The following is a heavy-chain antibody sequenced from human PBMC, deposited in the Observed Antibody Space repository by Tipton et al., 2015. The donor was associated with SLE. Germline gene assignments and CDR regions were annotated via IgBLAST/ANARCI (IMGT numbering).Heavy chain of an antibody. J-gene: IGHJ3*02. CDR1: DGSFSAYS. Sequence: TLSLTCAVYDGSFSAYSWTWIRQPPGKRLEWIGEINRGGVTNYNPSLKSRVTISIDTSKNQFSLRLTSLTAADTAVYYCARVVYSFSDAFDIWGQGTLVTVSS. CDR2: INRGGVT. D-gene: IGHD6-13*01. CDR3: ARVVYSFSDAFDI. V-gene: IGHV4-34*01.